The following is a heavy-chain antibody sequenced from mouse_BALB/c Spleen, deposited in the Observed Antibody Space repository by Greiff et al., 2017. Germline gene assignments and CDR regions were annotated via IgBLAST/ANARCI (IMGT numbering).Heavy chain of an antibody. J-gene: IGHJ2*01. D-gene: IGHD2-3*01. CDR3: ARCDGDYFDY. V-gene: IGHV1-87*01. CDR2: IYPGDGDT. CDR1: GYTFTSYW. Sequence: VQGVESGAELARPGASVKLSCKASGYTFTSYWMQWVKQRPGQGLEWIGAIYPGDGDTRYTQKFKGKATLTADKSSSTAYMQLSSLASEDSAVYYCARCDGDYFDYWGQGTTLTVSS.